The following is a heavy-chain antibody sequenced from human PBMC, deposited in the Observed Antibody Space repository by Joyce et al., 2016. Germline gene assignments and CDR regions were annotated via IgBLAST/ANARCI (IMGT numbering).Heavy chain of an antibody. CDR3: ARGGYCSGTTCYRVWRGLRDYYYYYMDV. CDR2: INNSGST. Sequence: QVQLQQWGTGLLKPSETLSLTCAVYGGSFSGFYWTWIRQPPGKGLEWIGGINNSGSTNYNPSLRVRVTISSDRSKNQFSLQLRSVTAADTAVYYCARGGYCSGTTCYRVWRGLRDYYYYYMDVWAKGTTVTVSS. D-gene: IGHD2-2*01. J-gene: IGHJ6*03. CDR1: GGSFSGFY. V-gene: IGHV4-34*01.